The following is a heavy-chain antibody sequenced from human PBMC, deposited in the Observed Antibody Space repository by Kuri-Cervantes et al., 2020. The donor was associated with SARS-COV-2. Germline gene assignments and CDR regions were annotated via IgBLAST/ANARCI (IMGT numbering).Heavy chain of an antibody. J-gene: IGHJ4*02. Sequence: ASVKVSCKASGYTFTSYGISWVRQAPGQGLEWMGGFDPEDGETIYAQKFQGRVTMTEDTTTDTAYMELSSLRSEDTAVYYCARRRIAVAGAEGAYFDYWGQGTLVTVSS. V-gene: IGHV1-24*01. CDR2: FDPEDGET. D-gene: IGHD6-19*01. CDR1: GYTFTSYG. CDR3: ARRRIAVAGAEGAYFDY.